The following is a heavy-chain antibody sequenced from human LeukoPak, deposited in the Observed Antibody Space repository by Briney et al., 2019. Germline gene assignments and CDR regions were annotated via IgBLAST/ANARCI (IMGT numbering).Heavy chain of an antibody. Sequence: GGSLRLSCAASGFTFSSYVMNWVRQAPGKGLEWVSGISDSGGGTYYADSVKGRFTISRDNSKNTLYLQINSLRAEDTAVYYCAKGGAISSTFRFDPWGQGTLVSVSS. D-gene: IGHD6-13*01. CDR3: AKGGAISSTFRFDP. CDR1: GFTFSSYV. CDR2: ISDSGGGT. V-gene: IGHV3-23*01. J-gene: IGHJ5*02.